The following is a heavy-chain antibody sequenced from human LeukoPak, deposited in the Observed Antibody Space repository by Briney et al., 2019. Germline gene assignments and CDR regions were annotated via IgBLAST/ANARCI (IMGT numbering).Heavy chain of an antibody. V-gene: IGHV3-30-3*02. CDR3: AKMGGLQRAFDY. D-gene: IGHD5-24*01. CDR2: ISFDGSNK. Sequence: GGSLRLSCAASGFTFSSYAIHWVRQAPGKGLEWVAVISFDGSNKYYADSVKGRFTISRDNSKNTLYLQMNSPRAEDTAVYYCAKMGGLQRAFDYWGQGSLVTVSS. CDR1: GFTFSSYA. J-gene: IGHJ4*02.